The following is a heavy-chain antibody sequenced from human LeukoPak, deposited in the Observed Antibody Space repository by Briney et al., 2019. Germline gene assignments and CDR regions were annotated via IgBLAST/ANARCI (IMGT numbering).Heavy chain of an antibody. CDR3: AKDILRWSFDS. J-gene: IGHJ4*02. CDR1: GFTFSRNA. D-gene: IGHD2-21*01. V-gene: IGHV3-23*01. Sequence: GGSLRLSCAASGFTFSRNAMAWVRQAPGKGLEWVAGIGSDDNTHYAESVRGRFTISRDISKYTVSLQMSSLRAEDTAVYYCAKDILRWSFDSWGQGILVTVSS. CDR2: IGSDDNT.